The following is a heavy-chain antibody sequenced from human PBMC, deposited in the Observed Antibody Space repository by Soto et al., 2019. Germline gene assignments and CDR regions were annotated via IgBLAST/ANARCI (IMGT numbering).Heavy chain of an antibody. J-gene: IGHJ6*02. CDR3: ARGPGRIAVAGRSYYYGMDV. CDR1: GGSISSYY. CDR2: IYYSGST. V-gene: IGHV4-59*01. Sequence: SETLSLTCTVSGGSISSYYWSWIRQPPGKGLEWIGYIYYSGSTNYNPSLKSRVTISVDTSKNQFSLKLSSVTAADTAVCYCARGPGRIAVAGRSYYYGMDVWGQGTTVTVSS. D-gene: IGHD6-19*01.